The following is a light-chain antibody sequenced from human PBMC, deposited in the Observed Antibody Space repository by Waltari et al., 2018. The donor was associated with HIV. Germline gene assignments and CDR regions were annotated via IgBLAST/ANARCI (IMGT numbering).Light chain of an antibody. V-gene: IGLV3-19*01. CDR2: GEN. CDR1: SLRNYY. J-gene: IGLJ2*01. Sequence: SSELTQDPAVSVALGQTDRITCQGDSLRNYYANWYQQKPGQAPVLVIYGENNRPSGIPDRFSGSSSGNTASLTITGAQAEDEADYYCNSRDSSGNLYVVFGGGTKLTVL. CDR3: NSRDSSGNLYVV.